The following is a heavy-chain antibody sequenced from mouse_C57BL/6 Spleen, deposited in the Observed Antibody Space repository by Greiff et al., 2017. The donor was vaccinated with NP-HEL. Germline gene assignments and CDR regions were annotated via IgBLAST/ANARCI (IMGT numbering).Heavy chain of an antibody. V-gene: IGHV1-69*01. J-gene: IGHJ4*01. D-gene: IGHD2-3*01. CDR1: GYTFTSYW. CDR2: IDPSDSYT. CDR3: ALDGYYRYYYAMDY. Sequence: VQLQQPGAELVMPGASVKLSCKASGYTFTSYWMHWVKQRPGQGLEWIGEIDPSDSYTNYNQKFKGKSTLTVDKSSSTAYMQLSSLTSEDSAVYYCALDGYYRYYYAMDYWGQGTSVTVSS.